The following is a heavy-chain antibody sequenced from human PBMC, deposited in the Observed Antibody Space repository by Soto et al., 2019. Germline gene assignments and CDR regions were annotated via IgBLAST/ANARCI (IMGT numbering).Heavy chain of an antibody. CDR3: ARGYGDYSQSDY. Sequence: QVQLQESGPGLVKPSETLSLTCTVSGGSISSYYWSWIRQPPGKGLEWIGYIYYSGSTNYNPSLKSRVTISVDTSKKQCYLKLSSVTAADTAMYYCARGYGDYSQSDYWGQGTLVTVSS. D-gene: IGHD4-17*01. CDR2: IYYSGST. V-gene: IGHV4-59*01. J-gene: IGHJ4*02. CDR1: GGSISSYY.